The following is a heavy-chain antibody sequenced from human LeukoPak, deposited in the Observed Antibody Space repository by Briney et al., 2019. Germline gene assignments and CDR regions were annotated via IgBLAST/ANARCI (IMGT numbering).Heavy chain of an antibody. CDR2: IYSSGST. J-gene: IGHJ6*03. Sequence: SQTLSLTCTVSGGSISSGSYYWSWIRQPAGKGLEWIGRIYSSGSTNYNPSLNSRVTISVDTSKNQFSLKLSSVTAADTAVYYCARGVTLPYYYYMDVWGKGTTVTVSS. D-gene: IGHD2/OR15-2a*01. V-gene: IGHV4-61*02. CDR1: GGSISSGSYY. CDR3: ARGVTLPYYYYMDV.